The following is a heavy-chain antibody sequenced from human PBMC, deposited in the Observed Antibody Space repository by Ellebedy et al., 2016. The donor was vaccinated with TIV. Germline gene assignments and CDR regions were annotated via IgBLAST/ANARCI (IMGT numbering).Heavy chain of an antibody. J-gene: IGHJ5*02. CDR3: ARALGDTTMVDTNWFDP. CDR1: GFTFSSYS. V-gene: IGHV3-21*01. D-gene: IGHD5-18*01. Sequence: GGSLRLSCAASGFTFSSYSMNWVRQAPGKGLEWVSSISSSSSYIYYADSVKGRFTISRDNAKNSLYLQMNSLRAEDTAVYYCARALGDTTMVDTNWFDPWGQGTLVTVSS. CDR2: ISSSSSYI.